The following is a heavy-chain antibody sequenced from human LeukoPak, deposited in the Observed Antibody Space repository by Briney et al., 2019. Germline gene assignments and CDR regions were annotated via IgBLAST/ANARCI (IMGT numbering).Heavy chain of an antibody. Sequence: PGRSLRLSCAASAFTFSRSTMHWVRQAPDKGLEWVAVIPYDASSQYYADSVKGRFIISRDNSKNTLYLQMNSLRPEDTAVYYCARLGTRIRDSFYMDVWGKGTTVTVSS. J-gene: IGHJ6*03. CDR3: ARLGTRIRDSFYMDV. D-gene: IGHD1-14*01. V-gene: IGHV3-30*04. CDR2: IPYDASSQ. CDR1: AFTFSRST.